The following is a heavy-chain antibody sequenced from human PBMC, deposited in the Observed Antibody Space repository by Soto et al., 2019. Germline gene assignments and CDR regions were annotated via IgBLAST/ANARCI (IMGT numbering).Heavy chain of an antibody. CDR2: ISGSDGST. CDR3: AKGNLGDGSGRYAHYYYGMDV. CDR1: GFIFSSYA. V-gene: IGHV3-23*01. Sequence: PGGSLRLSCAASGFIFSSYAMSWVRQAPGKGLEWVSGISGSDGSTYYADSVKGRFTISRDNSKNTLYLQMNSLRAEDTAIYYCAKGNLGDGSGRYAHYYYGMDVWGQGTTVTVSS. J-gene: IGHJ6*02. D-gene: IGHD3-10*01.